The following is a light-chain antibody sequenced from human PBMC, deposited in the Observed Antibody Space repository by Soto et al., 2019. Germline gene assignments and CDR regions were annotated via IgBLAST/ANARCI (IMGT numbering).Light chain of an antibody. CDR2: TNN. CDR3: AAWDDSLNGPV. Sequence: QLVLTQPPSASGTPGQRVTFSCSGSSSNIGSNTVNWYQHLPGTAPKLLIYTNNQRPSGVPDRFSGSKSGTSASLAISGLQSEDEADYHCAAWDDSLNGPVFGTGTKLTVL. J-gene: IGLJ1*01. V-gene: IGLV1-44*01. CDR1: SSNIGSNT.